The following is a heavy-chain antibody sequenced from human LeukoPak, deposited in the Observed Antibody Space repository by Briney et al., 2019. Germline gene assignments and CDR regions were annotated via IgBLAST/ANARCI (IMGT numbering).Heavy chain of an antibody. Sequence: GGSLRLSCAASGSRFSNAWMGWVRQAPGKGLEWVSAISGSGGSTYYADSVKGRFTISRDNSKNTLYLQMNSLRAEDTAVYYCARTGTYYDFWSGYPNWFDPWGQGTLVTVSS. V-gene: IGHV3-23*01. CDR2: ISGSGGST. CDR1: GSRFSNAW. D-gene: IGHD3-3*01. CDR3: ARTGTYYDFWSGYPNWFDP. J-gene: IGHJ5*02.